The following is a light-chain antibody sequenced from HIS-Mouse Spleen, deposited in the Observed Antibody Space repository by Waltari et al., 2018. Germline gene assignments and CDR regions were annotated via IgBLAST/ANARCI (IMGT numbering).Light chain of an antibody. Sequence: SYELTPPPSVSVSPGQTARITCPGDALPTQYAYWYQQKPGQAPVLVIYKDSERPSGIPERFSGSSSGTTVTLTISGVQAEDEADYYCQSADSSGTYWVFGGGTKLTVL. V-gene: IGLV3-25*03. CDR3: QSADSSGTYWV. CDR1: ALPTQY. J-gene: IGLJ3*02. CDR2: KDS.